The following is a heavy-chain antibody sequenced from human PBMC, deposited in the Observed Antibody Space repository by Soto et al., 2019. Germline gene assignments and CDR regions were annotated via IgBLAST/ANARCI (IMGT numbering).Heavy chain of an antibody. CDR2: INSDGSST. CDR1: GFTFSSYW. D-gene: IGHD5-12*01. Sequence: EVQLVESGGGLVQPGGSLRLSCAASGFTFSSYWMHWVRQAPGKGLVWVSRINSDGSSTSYADSVKGRFTISRDNAKNTLYLQMNSLRAEDTAVYYCARDLVAMATIRPFDYWGQGTLVTVSS. J-gene: IGHJ4*02. CDR3: ARDLVAMATIRPFDY. V-gene: IGHV3-74*01.